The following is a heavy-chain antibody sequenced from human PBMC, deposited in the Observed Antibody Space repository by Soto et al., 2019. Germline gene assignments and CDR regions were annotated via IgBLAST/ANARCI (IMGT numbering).Heavy chain of an antibody. CDR2: VNPIVSMS. Sequence: GAPVKVSCKASCGTFNFYFIKWVRPAPGLGLEWMGRVNPIVSMSNYAQRFQGRVTMTADKSTSTAYMELSGLRSEDTAIYYCATSYGSGYRAFDYWGQGALVTVSS. D-gene: IGHD3-10*01. CDR1: CGTFNFYF. CDR3: ATSYGSGYRAFDY. V-gene: IGHV1-69*02. J-gene: IGHJ4*02.